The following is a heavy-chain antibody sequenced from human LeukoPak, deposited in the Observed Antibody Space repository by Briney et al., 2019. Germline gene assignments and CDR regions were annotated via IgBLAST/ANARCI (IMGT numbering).Heavy chain of an antibody. CDR2: ISYDGSNK. CDR3: ARGQRYYGSGSYSGFDY. Sequence: GGSLRLSCAASGFTFSDYYMSWIRQSPGKGLEWVAVISYDGSNKYYADSVKGRFTISRDNSKNTLYLQMNSLRAEDTAVYYCARGQRYYGSGSYSGFDYWGQGTLVTVSS. V-gene: IGHV3-30*03. D-gene: IGHD3-10*01. J-gene: IGHJ4*02. CDR1: GFTFSDYY.